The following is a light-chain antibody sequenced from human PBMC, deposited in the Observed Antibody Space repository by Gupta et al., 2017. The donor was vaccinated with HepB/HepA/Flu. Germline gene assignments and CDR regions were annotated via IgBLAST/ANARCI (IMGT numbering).Light chain of an antibody. V-gene: IGLV2-8*01. CDR3: SSYAGSNNWV. J-gene: IGLJ3*02. Sequence: QSALTQPPSASGSAGQSVTPSCTGTSSDVGAYNYVSWYQQHPGKAPKLMIYEVSKRPSGVPDRFSGSKSGNTASLTVSGLQAEDEADYYCSSYAGSNNWVFGGGTKLTVL. CDR1: SSDVGAYNY. CDR2: EVS.